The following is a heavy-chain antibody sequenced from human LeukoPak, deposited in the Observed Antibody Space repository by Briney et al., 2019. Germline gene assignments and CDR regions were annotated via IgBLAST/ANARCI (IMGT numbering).Heavy chain of an antibody. CDR1: GFTFSSYA. V-gene: IGHV3-30-3*01. D-gene: IGHD2-21*02. Sequence: GGSLRLSCAASGFTFSSYAMHWVRQAPGKGLEWVAVISYDGSNKYYADSVKGRFTISRDNSKNTLYLQMNSLRAEDTAVYYCAREVVTAGPTRWYFDLWGRGTLVTVSS. J-gene: IGHJ2*01. CDR3: AREVVTAGPTRWYFDL. CDR2: ISYDGSNK.